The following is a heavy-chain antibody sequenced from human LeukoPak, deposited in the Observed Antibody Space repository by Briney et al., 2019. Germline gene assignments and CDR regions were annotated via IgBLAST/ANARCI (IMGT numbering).Heavy chain of an antibody. D-gene: IGHD4-17*01. Sequence: ASETLSLTCTVSGGSISSYYWSWIRQPPGKGLEWIGYIYYSGSTNYNPSLKSRVTISVDTSKNQFSLKLSSVTAADTAVYYCARVPTTVTPYNWFDPWGQGTLVTVSS. CDR3: ARVPTTVTPYNWFDP. V-gene: IGHV4-59*01. CDR1: GGSISSYY. CDR2: IYYSGST. J-gene: IGHJ5*02.